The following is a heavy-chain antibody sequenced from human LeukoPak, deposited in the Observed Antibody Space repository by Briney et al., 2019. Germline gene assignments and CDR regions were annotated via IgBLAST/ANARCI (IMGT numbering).Heavy chain of an antibody. Sequence: GGPLKLSCAASGFTFSGSAIHWVRQSSGKGLEWVGQIDKKDKGYATATAYAASVKGRFTISRDDSINTAYLQMKSLKTEDTALYYCTRDSGTYNWFDPWGQGTLVTVSS. J-gene: IGHJ5*02. CDR3: TRDSGTYNWFDP. D-gene: IGHD1-26*01. CDR2: IDKKDKGYATAT. CDR1: GFTFSGSA. V-gene: IGHV3-73*01.